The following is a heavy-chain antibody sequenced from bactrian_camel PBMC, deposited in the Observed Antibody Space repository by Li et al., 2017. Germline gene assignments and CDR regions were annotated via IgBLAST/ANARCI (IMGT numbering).Heavy chain of an antibody. Sequence: VQLVESGGGLVQPGGSLRLSCATSRFSFSDYGMTWVRQAPGKGLEWVASIEHGGVTTYYADAVKGRVTISKDNSKNTVDLQLNSLETEDAAMYYSVKVQWGDYGGYNYWGQGTQVTVS. D-gene: IGHD3*01. CDR1: RFSFSDYG. V-gene: IGHV3S40*01. CDR2: IEHGGVTT. CDR3: VKVQWGDYGGYNY. J-gene: IGHJ4*01.